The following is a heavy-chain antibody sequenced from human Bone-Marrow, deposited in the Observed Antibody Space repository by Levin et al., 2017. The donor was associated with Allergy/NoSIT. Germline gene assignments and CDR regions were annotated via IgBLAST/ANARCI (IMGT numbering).Heavy chain of an antibody. J-gene: IGHJ6*02. Sequence: GESLKISCAASGFTFSNYRMNWVRQAPGKGLEWVSTISTRSNYIHYGDSVKGRFTVSRDNAMKSLYLEMKSLRVDDTAVYYCVRDSSDYGEYDYGMDVWGHGTTVTVSS. CDR1: GFTFSNYR. V-gene: IGHV3-21*01. CDR3: VRDSSDYGEYDYGMDV. D-gene: IGHD4-17*01. CDR2: ISTRSNYI.